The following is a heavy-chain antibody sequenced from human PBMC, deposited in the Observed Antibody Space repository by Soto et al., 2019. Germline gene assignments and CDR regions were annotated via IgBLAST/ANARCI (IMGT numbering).Heavy chain of an antibody. CDR2: IYYSGST. D-gene: IGHD2-2*01. J-gene: IGHJ3*02. CDR3: ARLRLGYCSSTSCSDAFDI. Sequence: SETLSLTCTVSGGSISSYYWSWIRQPPGKGLEWIGYIYYSGSTNYNPSLKSRVTISVDTSNNRFSLKLSSVTAADTAVYYCARLRLGYCSSTSCSDAFDIWGQGTMVTVSS. V-gene: IGHV4-59*08. CDR1: GGSISSYY.